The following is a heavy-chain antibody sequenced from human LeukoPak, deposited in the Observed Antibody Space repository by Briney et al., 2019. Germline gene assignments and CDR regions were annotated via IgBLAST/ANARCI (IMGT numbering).Heavy chain of an antibody. D-gene: IGHD3-10*01. Sequence: ASVKVSCKASGYAFTSSDINWVRQATGEGLEWMGWMSPNSGDTGYAQKFQGRVTMTRDTSINTAYMELSSLRSEDTAVYYCARVGLRGSGTHHDWFDSWGQGTLITVSS. V-gene: IGHV1-8*01. CDR3: ARVGLRGSGTHHDWFDS. CDR1: GYAFTSSD. J-gene: IGHJ5*01. CDR2: MSPNSGDT.